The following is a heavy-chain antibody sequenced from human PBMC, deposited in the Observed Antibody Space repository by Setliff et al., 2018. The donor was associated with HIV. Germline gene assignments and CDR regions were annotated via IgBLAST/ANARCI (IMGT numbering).Heavy chain of an antibody. V-gene: IGHV3-7*01. J-gene: IGHJ4*02. Sequence: GESLKISCADSGFTFSRYWMSWVRQAPGKGLEWVASINQDGGQKYYVDSVKGRFTISRDNAKNSLYLQMNSLRAEDTAVYYCARDKGPNLHDYWGQGTLVTVSS. D-gene: IGHD2-8*01. CDR2: INQDGGQK. CDR1: GFTFSRYW. CDR3: ARDKGPNLHDY.